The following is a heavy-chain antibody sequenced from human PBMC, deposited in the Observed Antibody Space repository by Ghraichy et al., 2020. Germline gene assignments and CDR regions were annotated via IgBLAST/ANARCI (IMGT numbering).Heavy chain of an antibody. D-gene: IGHD2-21*01. V-gene: IGHV3-66*01. CDR1: GFTVSSNY. CDR2: IYSGGST. Sequence: GESLNISCAASGFTVSSNYMSWVRQAPGKGLEWVSVIYSGGSTYYADSVKGRFTISRDNSKNTLYLQMNSLRAEDTAVYYCARGFPFLHFDYWGQGTLVTVSS. CDR3: ARGFPFLHFDY. J-gene: IGHJ4*02.